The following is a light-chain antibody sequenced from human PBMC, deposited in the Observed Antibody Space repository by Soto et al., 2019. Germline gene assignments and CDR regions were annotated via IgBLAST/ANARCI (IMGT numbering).Light chain of an antibody. CDR2: AAS. J-gene: IGKJ1*01. V-gene: IGKV1-39*01. CDR1: QSISSY. Sequence: DIQMTQSPTSQSASVGDGVTITCRASQSISSYLNWYQQKPGQVPKFLIYAASYLQSGVPSRFRGSGSGTNFTLTISNLQPEDFATYSCQPSISMPRTFGQGTRVDLK. CDR3: QPSISMPRT.